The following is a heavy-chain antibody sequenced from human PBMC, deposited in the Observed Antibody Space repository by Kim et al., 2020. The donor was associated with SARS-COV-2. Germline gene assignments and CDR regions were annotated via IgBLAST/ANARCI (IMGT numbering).Heavy chain of an antibody. Sequence: GGSLRLSCAASGFTFTSYAMSWVRQAPGKGLERVSIISGGGAITYYADSVKGRFTISKDTSKNTLYLQMNSLRAEDTAVYYCAKDNGGNSRLRYWYFDLWGRGTLVTVSS. D-gene: IGHD2-21*02. J-gene: IGHJ2*01. CDR1: GFTFTSYA. CDR3: AKDNGGNSRLRYWYFDL. CDR2: ISGGGAIT. V-gene: IGHV3-23*01.